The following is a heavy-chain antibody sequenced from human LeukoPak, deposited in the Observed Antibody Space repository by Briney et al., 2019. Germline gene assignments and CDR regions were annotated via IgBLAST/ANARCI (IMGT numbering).Heavy chain of an antibody. CDR3: ARGVVAGSFDY. CDR2: INHSGST. Sequence: SETLSLTCAVYGGSFSGYYWSWIRQPPGKGLEWIGEINHSGSTNYNPSLKSRVTISVDTSENQFSLKLSSVTAADTAVYYCARGVVAGSFDYWGQGTLVTVSS. J-gene: IGHJ4*02. D-gene: IGHD6-19*01. V-gene: IGHV4-34*01. CDR1: GGSFSGYY.